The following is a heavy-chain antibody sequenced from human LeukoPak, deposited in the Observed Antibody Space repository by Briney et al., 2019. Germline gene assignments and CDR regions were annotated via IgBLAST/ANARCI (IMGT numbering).Heavy chain of an antibody. Sequence: SETLSLTCTVSGGSISTYYWSWIRQPPGKGLEWIGCSHYSGSTNYNPSLRGRVIISLDTSKNQFSLELSSVTAADTALYYCARRSVVTAINFDTFDIWGQGTMVTVSS. D-gene: IGHD2-21*02. CDR3: ARRSVVTAINFDTFDI. CDR2: SHYSGST. CDR1: GGSISTYY. V-gene: IGHV4-59*08. J-gene: IGHJ3*02.